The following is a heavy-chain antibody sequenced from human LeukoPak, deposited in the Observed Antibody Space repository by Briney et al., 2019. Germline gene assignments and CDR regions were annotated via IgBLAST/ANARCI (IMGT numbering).Heavy chain of an antibody. V-gene: IGHV1-2*02. CDR1: GYTFTGYY. Sequence: ASVKVSCKASGYTFTGYYMHWVRQAPGQGLEWMGWINPNSGGTNYAQKFQGRVTITADKSTSTAYMELSSLRSEDTAVYYCARGVRGSPAGNYWGQGTLVTVSS. J-gene: IGHJ4*02. CDR3: ARGVRGSPAGNY. CDR2: INPNSGGT. D-gene: IGHD2-15*01.